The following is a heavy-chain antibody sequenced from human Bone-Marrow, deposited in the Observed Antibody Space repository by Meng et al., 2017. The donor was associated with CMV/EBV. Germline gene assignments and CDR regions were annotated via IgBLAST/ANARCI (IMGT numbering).Heavy chain of an antibody. CDR3: AKVLYSSSSGDY. CDR1: GFTFSSYG. V-gene: IGHV3-30*02. J-gene: IGHJ4*02. CDR2: IRYDGSNK. Sequence: GESLKISCAASGFTFSSYGMHWVRQAPGKGLEWVAFIRYDGSNKYYADSVKGRFTISRDNSKNTLYLQMNSLRAEDTAVYYCAKVLYSSSSGDYWVQGTLVTVSS. D-gene: IGHD6-6*01.